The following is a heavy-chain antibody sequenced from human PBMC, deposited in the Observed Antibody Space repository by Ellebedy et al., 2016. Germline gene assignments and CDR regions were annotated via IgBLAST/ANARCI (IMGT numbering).Heavy chain of an antibody. Sequence: GESLKISXAASGFTLRTYVIHWVRQSPGKGLEWVASIRSDGSVQTYTDSVKGRFTISRDNSRGTLYLHMSDLRPEDTAVYYCAGATLISVPYFDTWGRGTVVTVSS. CDR2: IRSDGSVQ. CDR3: AGATLISVPYFDT. CDR1: GFTLRTYV. J-gene: IGHJ4*02. V-gene: IGHV3-33*01. D-gene: IGHD5/OR15-5a*01.